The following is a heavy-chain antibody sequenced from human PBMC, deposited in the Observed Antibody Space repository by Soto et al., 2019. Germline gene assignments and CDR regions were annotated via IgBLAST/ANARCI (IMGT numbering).Heavy chain of an antibody. CDR1: GGTFSSYT. V-gene: IGHV1-69*02. Sequence: QVQLVQSGAEVKKPGSSVKVSCKASGGTFSSYTISWVRQAPGQGLEWMGRIIPILGIANYAQKFQGRGTITADKSTSTAYMELSSLRSEDTAVSYCARGKGYSSPVDDYWGQGTLVTVSS. CDR3: ARGKGYSSPVDDY. CDR2: IIPILGIA. D-gene: IGHD6-13*01. J-gene: IGHJ4*02.